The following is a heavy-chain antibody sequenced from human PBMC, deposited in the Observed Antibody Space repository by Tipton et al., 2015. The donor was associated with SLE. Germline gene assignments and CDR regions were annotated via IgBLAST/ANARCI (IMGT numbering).Heavy chain of an antibody. CDR1: GGPISSCSYF. CDR2: IIVSSSYI. V-gene: IGHV3-21*03. Sequence: LSLTCPVSGGPISSCSYFWGWIPPPPGKGLEWVLSIIVSSSYIYYADSVKGRFTISRDNAKNSPYLQMNSLRAEDTAVYYCARDRGRSSWYLDAFDIWGQGTMVTVSS. D-gene: IGHD6-13*01. CDR3: ARDRGRSSWYLDAFDI. J-gene: IGHJ3*02.